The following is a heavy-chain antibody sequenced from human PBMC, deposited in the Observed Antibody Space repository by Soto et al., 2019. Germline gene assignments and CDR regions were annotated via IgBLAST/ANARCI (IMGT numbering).Heavy chain of an antibody. CDR1: GFSFSDYV. CDR2: MWYHGRDL. CDR3: AHNADYDFWSGYSYFDY. V-gene: IGHV3-30*02. J-gene: IGHJ4*02. Sequence: PGGSLRLSCAASGFSFSDYVMHWVRQAPGKGLEWVAVMWYHGRDLFYTDSVKGRFTISRDNSKNTLFLQMTNMDPVDTATYYCAHNADYDFWSGYSYFDYWGQGTLVTVSS. D-gene: IGHD3-3*01.